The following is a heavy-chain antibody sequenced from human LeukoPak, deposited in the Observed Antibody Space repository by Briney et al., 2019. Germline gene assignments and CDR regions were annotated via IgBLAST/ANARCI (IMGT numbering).Heavy chain of an antibody. CDR1: GGSFSGYY. V-gene: IGHV4-34*01. D-gene: IGHD1-26*01. J-gene: IGHJ4*02. CDR2: ISHSGST. CDR3: ARGSGSYSYEDY. Sequence: PSDTLSLPCAVYGGSFSGYYWSWLRQPTGTGLEGIGEISHSGSTNYNPSLKSRVTISVDTSKNQFSLKLSSVTAADTAVYYCARGSGSYSYEDYWGQGTLVTVSS.